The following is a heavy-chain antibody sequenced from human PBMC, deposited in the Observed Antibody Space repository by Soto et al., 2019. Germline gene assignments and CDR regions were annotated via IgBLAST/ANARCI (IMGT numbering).Heavy chain of an antibody. CDR2: TGATGRTT. V-gene: IGHV3-23*01. D-gene: IGHD1-20*01. J-gene: IGHJ4*02. CDR3: ATVHNTSRSFDY. CDR1: GFTFNIYA. Sequence: GGSLRLSCAASGFTFNIYAMTWVRQAPGKGLEWVSTTGATGRTTYYSDAVKGRFTVSRDNSKNTLDLQMSNLRAEDTAVYYCATVHNTSRSFDYRGKGTLVTVSS.